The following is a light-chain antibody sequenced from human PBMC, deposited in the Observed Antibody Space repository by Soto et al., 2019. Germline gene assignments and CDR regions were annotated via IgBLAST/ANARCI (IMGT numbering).Light chain of an antibody. J-gene: IGKJ3*01. CDR3: QQYGRSPGLFT. CDR2: DTS. CDR1: QSVTSNY. V-gene: IGKV3-20*01. Sequence: EIVLTQSPGTLSLSPGERATLSCRASQSVTSNYLAWYQQKPGQAPSLLIYDTSSRATGIPDRFSGSGSGTDFTLTITRLEPEDFAVYYCQQYGRSPGLFTFGPGTKVDFK.